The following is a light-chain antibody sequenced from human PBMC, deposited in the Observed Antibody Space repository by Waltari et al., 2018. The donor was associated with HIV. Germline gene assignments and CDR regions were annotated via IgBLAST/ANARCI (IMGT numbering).Light chain of an antibody. CDR3: HQRSNWPIT. CDR2: GAS. CDR1: QSVSSY. Sequence: EIVLTQSPGTLTLSPGARATLSCRASQSVSSYLAWYQQQPGQAPRLLIYGASSRATGIPARFSGSGSGTDFTLTISSLEPGDFGVYYCHQRSNWPITFGQGTRLEIK. J-gene: IGKJ5*01. V-gene: IGKV3-11*01.